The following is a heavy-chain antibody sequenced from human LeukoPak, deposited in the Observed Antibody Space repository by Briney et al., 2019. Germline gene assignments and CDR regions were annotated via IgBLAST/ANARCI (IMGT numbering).Heavy chain of an antibody. V-gene: IGHV4-4*09. J-gene: IGHJ4*02. D-gene: IGHD1-26*01. Sequence: PSETLSLTCTVSGGSISGYYWSWIRQPPEKGLQWIGYISSSGSTNYNPSLKSRVTISVDTSKNQFSLNLNSLTAADTAVYYCARLSIVGTTPDYWGQGTLVTVSS. CDR1: GGSISGYY. CDR3: ARLSIVGTTPDY. CDR2: ISSSGST.